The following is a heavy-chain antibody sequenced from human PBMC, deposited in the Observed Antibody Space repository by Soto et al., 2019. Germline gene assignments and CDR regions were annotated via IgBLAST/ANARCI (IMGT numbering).Heavy chain of an antibody. CDR1: GFTLSTYD. Sequence: GGSLRLSCAASGFTLSTYDMHWVRQATGRGLEWVAALSYAGDTCYSDSVKGRFTVSRESDKNYLDLQMNSLTAEDTAVYYCARDRDGYSYFDYWGQGTLVTVSS. J-gene: IGHJ4*02. V-gene: IGHV3-13*01. D-gene: IGHD5-18*01. CDR2: LSYAGDT. CDR3: ARDRDGYSYFDY.